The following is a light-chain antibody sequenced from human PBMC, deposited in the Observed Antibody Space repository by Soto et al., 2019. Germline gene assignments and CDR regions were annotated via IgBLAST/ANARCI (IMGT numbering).Light chain of an antibody. V-gene: IGKV1-5*03. J-gene: IGKJ1*01. CDR2: KAS. Sequence: DIQMTQSPSTLSASVGDRVAITCRASQSISSWLAWHQQKPGKAPRLLIYKASNLESGVPSRFSGSGSGTEFTLTITSLQPDDSATYYCQQYNDNWTFGQGTKVDIK. CDR3: QQYNDNWT. CDR1: QSISSW.